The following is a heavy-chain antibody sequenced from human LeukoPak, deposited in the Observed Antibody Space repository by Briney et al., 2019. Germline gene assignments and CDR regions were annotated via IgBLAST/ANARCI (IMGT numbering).Heavy chain of an antibody. CDR1: GFTFSRYA. CDR2: VTSDGSTK. CDR3: ARDGSGGPQGFFDY. Sequence: GGSLRLSCAASGFTFSRYAIHWVRQAPGKGLEWVAVVTSDGSTKYYAGSVKGRFTISRDSSQNTLSLQMNSLTPEDTAVYFCARDGSGGPQGFFDYWGQGTLVPVSS. D-gene: IGHD6-19*01. J-gene: IGHJ4*02. V-gene: IGHV3-30-3*01.